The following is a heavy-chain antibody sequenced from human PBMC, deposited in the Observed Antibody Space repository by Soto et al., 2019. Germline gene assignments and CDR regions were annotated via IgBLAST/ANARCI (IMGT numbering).Heavy chain of an antibody. J-gene: IGHJ4*02. CDR2: IIPIFGTA. V-gene: IGHV1-69*12. CDR3: ARVGCSGGSCYGGWIFDY. CDR1: GGTFSSYA. D-gene: IGHD2-15*01. Sequence: QVQLVQSGAEVKKPGSSVKVSCKASGGTFSSYAISWVRQAPGQGLEWMGGIIPIFGTANYAQKFQGRVTITADEYTSTAYMELSSLRSEDAAVYYCARVGCSGGSCYGGWIFDYWGQGTLVTVSS.